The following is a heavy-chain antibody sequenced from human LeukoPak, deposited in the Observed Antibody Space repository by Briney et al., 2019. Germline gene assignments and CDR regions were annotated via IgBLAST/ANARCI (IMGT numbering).Heavy chain of an antibody. CDR3: AKDRTAGYSSSDAFDI. Sequence: GGSLRLSCAASGFTFSSYAMSWVRQAPVKGLEWVSGISSSGDSTYYADSVKGRFTISRDNSKNTLYLQMNSLRAEDTAVYYCAKDRTAGYSSSDAFDIWGQGTMVTVSS. V-gene: IGHV3-23*01. CDR2: ISSSGDST. D-gene: IGHD6-13*01. J-gene: IGHJ3*02. CDR1: GFTFSSYA.